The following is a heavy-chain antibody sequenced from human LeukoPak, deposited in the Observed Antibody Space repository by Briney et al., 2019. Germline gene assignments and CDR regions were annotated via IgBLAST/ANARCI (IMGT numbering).Heavy chain of an antibody. CDR2: FCFIGNT. J-gene: IGHJ4*02. D-gene: IGHD2-15*01. CDR3: ATGGGDFDY. CDR1: GGPITNWC. Sequence: SETLSLTCTVSGGPITNWCWSWIRQPAGKGLEWIGRFCFIGNTNYNPSLKSRVTLSVDRSKNQFFLKLSSLTAADTAIYYCATGGGDFDYRGQGTLVTVSS. V-gene: IGHV4-4*07.